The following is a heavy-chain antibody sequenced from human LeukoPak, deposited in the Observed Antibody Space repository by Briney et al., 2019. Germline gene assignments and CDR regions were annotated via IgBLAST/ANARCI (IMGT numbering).Heavy chain of an antibody. V-gene: IGHV4-59*01. CDR2: IYYSGST. Sequence: SETLSLTCTVSGGSISSYYWSRIRQPPGKGLEWIGYIYYSGSTNYNPSLKSRVTISVDTSKNQFSLKLSSVTAADTAVYYCARGHGIDYGDEGWFDPWGQGTLVTVSS. CDR3: ARGHGIDYGDEGWFDP. J-gene: IGHJ5*02. CDR1: GGSISSYY. D-gene: IGHD4-17*01.